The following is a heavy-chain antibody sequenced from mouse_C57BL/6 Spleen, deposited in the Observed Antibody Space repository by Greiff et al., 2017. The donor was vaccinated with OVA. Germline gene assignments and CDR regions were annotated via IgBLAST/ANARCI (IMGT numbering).Heavy chain of an antibody. CDR1: GYSITSGYY. V-gene: IGHV3-6*01. J-gene: IGHJ3*01. CDR2: ISYDGSN. D-gene: IGHD1-1*01. CDR3: AAPIATVVEGAWFAY. Sequence: EVKLQESGPGLVKPSQSLSLTCSVTGYSITSGYYWNWIRQFPGNKLEWMGYISYDGSNNYNPSLKNRISITRDTSKNQFFLKLNSVTTEDTATYYGAAPIATVVEGAWFAYWGQGTLVTVSA.